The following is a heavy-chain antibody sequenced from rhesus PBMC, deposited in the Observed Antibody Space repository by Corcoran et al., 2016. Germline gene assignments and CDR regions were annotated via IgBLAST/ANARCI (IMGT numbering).Heavy chain of an antibody. CDR1: GGSISDDYY. Sequence: QVQLQESGPGLVKPSETLSLTCAVSGGSISDDYYWSWIRQPPGKGLEWIGYIYGSGGGTNYKPSLKNRVTISIDTSKNQFSLKLSSVTAADTAVYYCARASSSRPIDYWGQGVLVTVSS. CDR2: IYGSGGGT. J-gene: IGHJ4*01. CDR3: ARASSSRPIDY. D-gene: IGHD2-15*01. V-gene: IGHV4-106*01.